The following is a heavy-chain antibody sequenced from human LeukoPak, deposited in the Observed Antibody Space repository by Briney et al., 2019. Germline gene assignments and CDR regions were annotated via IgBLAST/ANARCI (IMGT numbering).Heavy chain of an antibody. CDR2: IKSKTYGGTT. CDR1: GFNFSNAW. V-gene: IGHV3-15*01. D-gene: IGHD3-22*01. Sequence: GGSLRLSCAASGFNFSNAWMSWVRQAPGKGLEWVGRIKSKTYGGTTDYAAPVKGRFSISRDDTKNTLYLQMNSLKTEDTAVYYCTTGDSSGYFWGEGTLVTVFS. J-gene: IGHJ4*02. CDR3: TTGDSSGYF.